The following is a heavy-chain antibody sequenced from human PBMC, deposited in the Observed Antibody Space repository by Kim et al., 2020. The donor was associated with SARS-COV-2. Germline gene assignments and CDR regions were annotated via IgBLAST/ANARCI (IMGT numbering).Heavy chain of an antibody. J-gene: IGHJ5*02. V-gene: IGHV1-8*01. D-gene: IGHD6-13*01. CDR3: ASGDSSSWYEVWFDP. CDR2: MNPNSGNT. Sequence: ASVKVSCKASGYTFTSYDINWVRQATGQGLEWMGWMNPNSGNTGYAQKFQGRVTMTRNTSISTAYMELSSLRSEDTAVYYCASGDSSSWYEVWFDPWGQGTLVTVSS. CDR1: GYTFTSYD.